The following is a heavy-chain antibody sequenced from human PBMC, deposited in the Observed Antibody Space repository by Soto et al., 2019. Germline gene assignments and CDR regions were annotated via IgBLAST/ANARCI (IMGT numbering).Heavy chain of an antibody. J-gene: IGHJ3*02. D-gene: IGHD6-13*01. CDR3: ATGPLYEQLGVDI. CDR2: IYPGDSDT. CDR1: GYSFTSYW. V-gene: IGHV5-51*01. Sequence: PGASLKISCKGSGYSFTSYWIGWVRQMPGKGLEWMGIIYPGDSDTRYSPSFQGQVTISADKSISTAYLQWSSLKASDTAMYYCATGPLYEQLGVDIWGQGTMVTVSS.